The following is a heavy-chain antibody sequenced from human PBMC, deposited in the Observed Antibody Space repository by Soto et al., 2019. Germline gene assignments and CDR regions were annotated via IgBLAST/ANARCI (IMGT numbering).Heavy chain of an antibody. CDR3: ARSIVATISSFYYYYGMDV. D-gene: IGHD5-12*01. V-gene: IGHV1-2*04. J-gene: IGHJ6*02. CDR1: GGTFSSYA. Sequence: ASVKVSCKASGGTFSSYAISWVRQAPGQGLEWMGWINPNSGGTNYAQKFQGWVTMTRDTSISTAYMELSRLRSDDTAVYYCARSIVATISSFYYYYGMDVWGQGTTVTVS. CDR2: INPNSGGT.